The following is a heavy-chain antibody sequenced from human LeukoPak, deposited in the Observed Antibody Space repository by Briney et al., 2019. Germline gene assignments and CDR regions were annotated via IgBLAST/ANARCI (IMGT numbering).Heavy chain of an antibody. V-gene: IGHV3-15*04. D-gene: IGHD3-10*01. CDR3: STYGSGRKFDY. CDR1: GSSFTDAW. J-gene: IGHJ4*02. CDR2: IESKTDGETT. Sequence: GGSHRLSCVGSGSSFTDAWMSWVRQIPGKGLEWVGRIESKTDGETTDYATPVKDRFIISRDDSTNTLYLQMNSLKSEDTAVYYCSTYGSGRKFDYWGQGTLVTVSS.